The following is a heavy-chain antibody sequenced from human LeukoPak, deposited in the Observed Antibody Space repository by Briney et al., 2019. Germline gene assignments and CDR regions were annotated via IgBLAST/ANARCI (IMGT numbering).Heavy chain of an antibody. CDR2: IYYSGST. Sequence: SETLSLTCTVSGGSISSSSYYWGWIRQPPGKGLEWIGSIYYSGSTYYNPSLKSRVTISVDTSKNQFSLKLSSVTAADTAVYYCARQGGVSRRITMVRGPTRSGFNYWGQGTLVTVSS. V-gene: IGHV4-39*01. CDR3: ARQGGVSRRITMVRGPTRSGFNY. D-gene: IGHD3-10*01. J-gene: IGHJ4*02. CDR1: GGSISSSSYY.